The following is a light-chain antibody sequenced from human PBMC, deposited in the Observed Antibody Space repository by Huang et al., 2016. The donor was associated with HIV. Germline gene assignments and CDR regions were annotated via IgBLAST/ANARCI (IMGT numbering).Light chain of an antibody. CDR2: GAS. J-gene: IGKJ2*01. Sequence: DIQMTQSPPSLSASIGDRVTITCRTSQTITTYLNWYRHKPGESPDLLIHGASTLQNGVPSRFSGGGSGTVFTLTINYLQPEDFGSYYCQQSYGTPFTFGRGTKVDIK. V-gene: IGKV1-39*01. CDR1: QTITTY. CDR3: QQSYGTPFT.